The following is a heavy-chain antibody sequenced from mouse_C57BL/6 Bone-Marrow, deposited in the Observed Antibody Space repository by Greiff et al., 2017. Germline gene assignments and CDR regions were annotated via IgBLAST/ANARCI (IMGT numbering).Heavy chain of an antibody. CDR1: GFNIKDDY. J-gene: IGHJ2*01. D-gene: IGHD4-1*01. CDR2: IDPENGAT. CDR3: TLANWDDY. Sequence: EVQLQQSGAELVRPGASVKLSCTASGFNIKDDYMHWVKQRPEQGLEWIGWIDPENGATEYASKFQGKATITADTSSNTAYLQLSSLTSEDTAVYYCTLANWDDYWGQGTTLTVSS. V-gene: IGHV14-4*01.